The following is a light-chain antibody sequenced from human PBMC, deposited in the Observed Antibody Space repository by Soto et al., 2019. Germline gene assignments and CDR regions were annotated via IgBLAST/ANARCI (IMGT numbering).Light chain of an antibody. CDR1: SSDVGGYDF. CDR3: CSYTSSDTYV. V-gene: IGLV2-14*01. J-gene: IGLJ1*01. Sequence: QSVLTQPASVSGSPGQSITIPCTGTSSDVGGYDFVSWYQQHPGKAPKVMIYDVSNRPSGVSNRFSGSKSGNTASLTISGLQAEDEADYYCCSYTSSDTYVFGTGTKVTVL. CDR2: DVS.